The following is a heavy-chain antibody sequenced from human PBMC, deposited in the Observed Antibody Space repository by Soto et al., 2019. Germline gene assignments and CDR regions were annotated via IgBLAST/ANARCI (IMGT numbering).Heavy chain of an antibody. Sequence: GGSLRLSCAASGFSFSHYAMHWVRQPPGKGLEWVALISYDGENQYFTDSVRGRFTISRDNSKTAVYLEMNDLRLDDTATYYCVSPHSESSNAFDLWGQGTLVTVSS. J-gene: IGHJ5*02. V-gene: IGHV3-30*04. CDR2: ISYDGENQ. CDR3: VSPHSESSNAFDL. CDR1: GFSFSHYA. D-gene: IGHD3-10*01.